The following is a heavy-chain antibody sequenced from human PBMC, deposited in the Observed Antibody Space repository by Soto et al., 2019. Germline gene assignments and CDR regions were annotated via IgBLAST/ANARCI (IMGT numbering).Heavy chain of an antibody. J-gene: IGHJ6*03. CDR3: ARGEGTTYYDFWSGHHYYYYMDV. CDR2: ISSSSSYI. CDR1: GFTFSSYS. Sequence: EVQLVESGGGLVKPGGSLRLSCAASGFTFSSYSMNWVRQAPGKGLEWVSSISSSSSYIYYADSVKGRFTISRDNAKNSLYLQRNSLRAEDTAVYYCARGEGTTYYDFWSGHHYYYYMDVWGKGTTVTVSS. V-gene: IGHV3-21*01. D-gene: IGHD3-3*01.